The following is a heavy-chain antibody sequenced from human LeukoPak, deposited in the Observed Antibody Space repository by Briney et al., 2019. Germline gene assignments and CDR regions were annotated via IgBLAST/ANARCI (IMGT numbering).Heavy chain of an antibody. J-gene: IGHJ4*02. CDR3: AREDSFYCGSRSLY. CDR1: GFTFSSYE. Sequence: GGSLRLSCAASGFTFSSYEMNWVRQAPGKGLEWVSYISRSGGTIYYADSVKGRFTISRDNAKNSLYLQMNSLRAEDTAVYYCAREDSFYCGSRSLYWGQGSLVTVSS. V-gene: IGHV3-48*03. D-gene: IGHD3-10*01. CDR2: ISRSGGTI.